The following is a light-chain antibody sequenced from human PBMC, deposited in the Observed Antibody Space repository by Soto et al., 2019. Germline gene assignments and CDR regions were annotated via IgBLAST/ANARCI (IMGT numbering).Light chain of an antibody. Sequence: DVVMTQSPLSLPVTVGQPASISCRSSQSLIHSDGNTYLSWFQQRPGQSPRRLIYEVSDRDSGVRDRFTGSGSSTDFTLKTSRVEAEDVGVYYCMQGTHWPWTFGQGTEVEIK. J-gene: IGKJ1*01. V-gene: IGKV2-30*02. CDR1: QSLIHSDGNTY. CDR2: EVS. CDR3: MQGTHWPWT.